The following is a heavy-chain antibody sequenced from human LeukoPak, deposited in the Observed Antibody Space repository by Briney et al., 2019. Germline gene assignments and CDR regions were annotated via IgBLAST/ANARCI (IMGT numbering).Heavy chain of an antibody. CDR2: IYYSGST. CDR1: GSSISSNSYY. CDR3: VRDVRAVVGKVS. J-gene: IGHJ5*02. D-gene: IGHD6-19*01. Sequence: SETLSLTCAVSGSSISSNSYYWGWIRQPPGKGLEWIGSIYYSGSTYYNPSLKSRVTMSVDKSKNLFFLNLSSVTAADTAIYYCVRDVRAVVGKVSWGQGILVTVSS. V-gene: IGHV4-39*07.